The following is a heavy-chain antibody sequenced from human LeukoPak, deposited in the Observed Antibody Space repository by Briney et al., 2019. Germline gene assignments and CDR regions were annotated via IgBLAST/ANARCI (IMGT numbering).Heavy chain of an antibody. Sequence: ASVKVSCKASGYTFTSYGISWVRQAPGQGLEWMGWISAYNGHTNYAQKLQGRVTMTTDTSTSTAYMELGSLRSDDTAVYYCARDHAAGWELPLNWFDPWGQGTLVTVSS. J-gene: IGHJ5*02. D-gene: IGHD4-23*01. CDR3: ARDHAAGWELPLNWFDP. V-gene: IGHV1-18*01. CDR2: ISAYNGHT. CDR1: GYTFTSYG.